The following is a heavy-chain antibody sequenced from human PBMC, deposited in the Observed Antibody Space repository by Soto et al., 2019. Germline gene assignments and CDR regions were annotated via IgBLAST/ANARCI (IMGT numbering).Heavy chain of an antibody. CDR1: GFTFSSYA. D-gene: IGHD6-13*01. CDR3: AKDKKKQQLAWFDP. CDR2: ISGSGGST. V-gene: IGHV3-23*01. J-gene: IGHJ5*02. Sequence: HPGGSLRLSCAASGFTFSSYAMSWVRQAPGKGLEWVSAISGSGGSTYYADSVKGRFTISRDNSKNTLYLQMNSLRAEDTAVYYCAKDKKKQQLAWFDPWGQGTLVTVSS.